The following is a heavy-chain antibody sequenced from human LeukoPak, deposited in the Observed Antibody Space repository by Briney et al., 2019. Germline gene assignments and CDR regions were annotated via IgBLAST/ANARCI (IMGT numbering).Heavy chain of an antibody. J-gene: IGHJ5*02. CDR3: ARHSGLRSPFDP. Sequence: SETLSLTCTVSGGSISTTNYYWGWIRQPPGRDLEWIGSIYSSGNTYYNPSLESRVTISVDTSKNQLSLKRTSATAADTSVYYCARHSGLRSPFDPWGQGTLVTVSS. D-gene: IGHD3-3*01. CDR2: IYSSGNT. V-gene: IGHV4-39*01. CDR1: GGSISTTNYY.